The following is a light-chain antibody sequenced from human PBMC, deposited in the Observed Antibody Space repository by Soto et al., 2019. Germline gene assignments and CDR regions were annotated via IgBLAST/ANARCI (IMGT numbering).Light chain of an antibody. Sequence: DIPMTQSPSSLSASVGDRVTITCRASQGISNYLAWYQQKPGKVPKLLIYAASTLQSGVPSRFSGSGSGTDFTLTISSLQPGDVATYYCQKYNSAQCTFGPGTKVDIK. CDR2: AAS. J-gene: IGKJ3*01. CDR3: QKYNSAQCT. V-gene: IGKV1-27*01. CDR1: QGISNY.